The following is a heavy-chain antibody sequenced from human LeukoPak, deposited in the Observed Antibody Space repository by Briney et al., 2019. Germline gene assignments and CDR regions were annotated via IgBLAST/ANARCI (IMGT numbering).Heavy chain of an antibody. CDR2: ISCGGGSS. D-gene: IGHD6-13*01. Sequence: GGYLRRSGAAAGFTCYAYGRHWVRHGPGKGLKGVSLISCGGGSSDYADSVKGRFTIARDNSKNSLYLQMNSLRAEDTALYYCAKDMAGYSSSWYDYYYGMDVWGKGTTVTVSS. J-gene: IGHJ6*04. V-gene: IGHV3-43D*04. CDR1: GFTCYAYG. CDR3: AKDMAGYSSSWYDYYYGMDV.